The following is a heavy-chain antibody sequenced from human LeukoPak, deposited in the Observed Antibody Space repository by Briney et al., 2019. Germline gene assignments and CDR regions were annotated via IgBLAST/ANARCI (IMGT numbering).Heavy chain of an antibody. CDR1: GGSISSYY. D-gene: IGHD5-18*01. CDR2: IYTSGST. J-gene: IGHJ4*02. Sequence: ASETLSLTCTVSGGSISSYYWSWIRQPAGKGLEWIGRIYTSGSTNYNPSLKSRVTISVDTSKNQFSLKLSSVTAADTAVYYCARLYSRRLFDYWGQGTLVTVSS. CDR3: ARLYSRRLFDY. V-gene: IGHV4-4*07.